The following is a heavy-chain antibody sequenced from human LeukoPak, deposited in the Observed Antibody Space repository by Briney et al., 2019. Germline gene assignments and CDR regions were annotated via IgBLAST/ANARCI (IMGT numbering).Heavy chain of an antibody. J-gene: IGHJ4*02. CDR1: GGSISNYY. D-gene: IGHD3-22*01. CDR2: ISSSSSYI. V-gene: IGHV3-21*01. CDR3: AREAESYYYDSSGYYS. Sequence: PSETLSLTCTVSGGSISNYYWNWIRQPPGKGLEWVSSISSSSSYIYYADSVKGRFTISRDNAKNSLYLQMNSLRAEDTAVYYCAREAESYYYDSSGYYSWGQGTLVTVSS.